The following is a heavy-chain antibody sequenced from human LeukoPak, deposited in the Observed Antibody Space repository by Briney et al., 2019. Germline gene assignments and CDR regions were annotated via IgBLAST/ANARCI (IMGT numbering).Heavy chain of an antibody. CDR3: AKGANWNDPQVRSHFYY. D-gene: IGHD1-20*01. V-gene: IGHV3-30*18. J-gene: IGHJ4*02. CDR2: ISYDGSNK. CDR1: GFTFSNYG. Sequence: PGGSLRLSCAASGFTFSNYGMYWVRQAPGKGLEWVAVISYDGSNKYYVDSVKGRFTISRDNSKNTLYLQVNSLRAEDTAVYYCAKGANWNDPQVRSHFYYWGQGTLVTVSS.